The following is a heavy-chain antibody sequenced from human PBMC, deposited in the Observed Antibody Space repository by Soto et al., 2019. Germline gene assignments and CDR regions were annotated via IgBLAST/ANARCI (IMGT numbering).Heavy chain of an antibody. CDR3: ARGNDYGDYVYEY. D-gene: IGHD4-17*01. CDR2: INPSGVST. V-gene: IGHV1-46*03. Sequence: ASLKGSCNAAGSTFTSYYMLCVRHTPGQGLEWMGIINPSGVSTSYAQKFQGRVTMTRDTSTSTVYMELSSLRSEDTAVYYCARGNDYGDYVYEYWGQGTLVTVSS. CDR1: GSTFTSYY. J-gene: IGHJ4*02.